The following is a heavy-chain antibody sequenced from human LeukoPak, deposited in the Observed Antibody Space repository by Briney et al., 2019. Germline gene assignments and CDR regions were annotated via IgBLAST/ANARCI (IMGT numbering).Heavy chain of an antibody. J-gene: IGHJ5*02. CDR3: ARAGSCSGGSCYWANWFDP. D-gene: IGHD2-15*01. Sequence: SETLSLTCTVSGGSISSYYWSWIRQPAGKGLEWIGRIYTSGSTNYNPSLKSRVTMSVDTSKNQFSLKLSSVTAADTAVYYCARAGSCSGGSCYWANWFDPWGQGTLVTVSS. CDR1: GGSISSYY. CDR2: IYTSGST. V-gene: IGHV4-4*07.